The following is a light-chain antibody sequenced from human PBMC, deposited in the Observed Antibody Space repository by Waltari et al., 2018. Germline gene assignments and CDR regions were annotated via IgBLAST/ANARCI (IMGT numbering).Light chain of an antibody. V-gene: IGKV1-9*01. CDR2: SAS. CDR1: QVISSY. CDR3: QQLNSFPLT. Sequence: IQLTQSPSSLSASVADRVTITCRASQVISSYLAWYQQQPVKAPRLLIYSASTLQSGVPSRFSGSGSGTDFTLTISSLQPEDFATYYCQQLNSFPLTFGGGTKVEIK. J-gene: IGKJ4*01.